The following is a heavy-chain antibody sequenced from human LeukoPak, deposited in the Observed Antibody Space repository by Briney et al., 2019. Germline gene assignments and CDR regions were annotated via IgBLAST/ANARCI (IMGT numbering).Heavy chain of an antibody. CDR3: AADDTAMVSGNYGMDV. J-gene: IGHJ6*02. CDR2: IIAYNGNT. Sequence: GASVKVSCKASGYTFTSYGISWVRQAPGQGLEWMGWIIAYNGNTNYAQNLQGRVTMTTDTSTSTAYMELSSLRSGDTAVYYCAADDTAMVSGNYGMDVWGQGTTVTVSS. D-gene: IGHD5-18*01. V-gene: IGHV1-18*01. CDR1: GYTFTSYG.